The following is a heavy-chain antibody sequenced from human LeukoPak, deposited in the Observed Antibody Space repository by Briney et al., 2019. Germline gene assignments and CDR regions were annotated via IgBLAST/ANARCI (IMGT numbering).Heavy chain of an antibody. CDR3: AKRGGYETMAAFDY. CDR2: ISGSGSDT. V-gene: IGHV3-23*01. Sequence: SGGCLRLSCAASGFTFSSNAMSWVRQVPGKGLEWVSAISGSGSDTYYADSVKGRFTISRDNSKSTLYLQMNSLRAEDSAVYYCAKRGGYETMAAFDYWGQGTLVTVSS. D-gene: IGHD3-10*01. J-gene: IGHJ4*02. CDR1: GFTFSSNA.